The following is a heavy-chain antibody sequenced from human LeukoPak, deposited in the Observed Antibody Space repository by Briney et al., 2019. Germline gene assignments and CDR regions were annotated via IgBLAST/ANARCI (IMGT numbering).Heavy chain of an antibody. V-gene: IGHV2-5*01. J-gene: IGHJ1*01. CDR2: IFWNDDK. CDR1: GFSLSTSEVG. CDR3: AHTGYCTNAVCYRHFQH. D-gene: IGHD2-8*01. Sequence: SGPTPVKPTQTLTLTCTFSGFSLSTSEVGVGWIRQPPGKAPEWLALIFWNDDKRYSPSLKSRLTITKDTSKNQVVLTMTNMDPVDTATYYCAHTGYCTNAVCYRHFQHWGPGTLVTVSS.